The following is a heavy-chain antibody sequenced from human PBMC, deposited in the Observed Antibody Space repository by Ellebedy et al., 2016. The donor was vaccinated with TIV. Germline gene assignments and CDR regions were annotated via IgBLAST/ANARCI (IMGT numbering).Heavy chain of an antibody. CDR1: GGSISSYY. CDR3: ARGVDRYGMDV. CDR2: IYYSGST. Sequence: SETLSLXXTVSGGSISSYYWSWIRQPPGKGLEWIGYIYYSGSTNYNPSLKSRVTISVDTSKNQFSLKLSSVTAADTAVYYCARGVDRYGMDVWGQGTTVTVSS. D-gene: IGHD3-22*01. J-gene: IGHJ6*02. V-gene: IGHV4-59*01.